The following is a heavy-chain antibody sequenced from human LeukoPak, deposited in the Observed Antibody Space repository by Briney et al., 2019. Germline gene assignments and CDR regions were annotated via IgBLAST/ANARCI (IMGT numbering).Heavy chain of an antibody. Sequence: ASVKVSCKASGYTFTGYYMHWVRQAPGQGLEWMGWINPNSGGTNYAQKFQGRATMTRDTSISTAYMELSRLRSDDTAVYYCAARKTLYYDSSGYDGEHWGQGTLVTVSS. CDR1: GYTFTGYY. D-gene: IGHD3-22*01. CDR2: INPNSGGT. J-gene: IGHJ1*01. CDR3: AARKTLYYDSSGYDGEH. V-gene: IGHV1-2*02.